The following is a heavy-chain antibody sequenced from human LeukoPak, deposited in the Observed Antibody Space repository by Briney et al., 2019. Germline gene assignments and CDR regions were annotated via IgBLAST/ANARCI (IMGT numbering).Heavy chain of an antibody. V-gene: IGHV6-1*01. CDR1: GDSVSSNSAA. J-gene: IGHJ4*02. Sequence: SQTLSLTCAISGDSVSSNSAAWNWIRQSPSRGLEWLGRTYYRSKWYNDYAVSVKSRITINPDTSKIQFSLQLNSVTPEDTAVYYCARAGYCSSTSCYYLDYWGQGTLVTVSS. CDR3: ARAGYCSSTSCYYLDY. CDR2: TYYRSKWYN. D-gene: IGHD2-2*03.